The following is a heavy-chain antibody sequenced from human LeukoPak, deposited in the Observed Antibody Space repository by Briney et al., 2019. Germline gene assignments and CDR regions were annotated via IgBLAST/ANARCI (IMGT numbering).Heavy chain of an antibody. D-gene: IGHD5-12*01. V-gene: IGHV3-7*03. CDR3: AKGAAYIRLDAFDI. J-gene: IGHJ3*02. CDR1: GFTFSSYW. CDR2: IKQDGSEK. Sequence: GGSLRLSCAASGFTFSSYWMSWVRQAPGKGLEWVANIKQDGSEKYYVDSVKGRFTISRDNAKNSLYLQMNSLRAEDTAVYYCAKGAAYIRLDAFDIWGQGTMVTVSS.